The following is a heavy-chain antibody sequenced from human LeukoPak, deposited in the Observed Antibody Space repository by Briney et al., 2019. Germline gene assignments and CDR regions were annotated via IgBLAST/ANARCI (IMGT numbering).Heavy chain of an antibody. CDR3: ARWAHSAVGGYYFDY. J-gene: IGHJ4*02. Sequence: ASVKVSCKASGYTFTGYYMHWARQAPGHGLEWMGWINPNSGDTNYAQNFQGRVTMTRDTSISTAYMELSRLRSDDTAVYYCARWAHSAVGGYYFDYWGQGTLVTVSS. D-gene: IGHD6-19*01. CDR1: GYTFTGYY. CDR2: INPNSGDT. V-gene: IGHV1-2*02.